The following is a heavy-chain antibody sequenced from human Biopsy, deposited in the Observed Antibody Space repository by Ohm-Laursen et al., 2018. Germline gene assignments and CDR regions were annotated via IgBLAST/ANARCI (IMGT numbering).Heavy chain of an antibody. CDR2: ISDSGST. Sequence: SDTLSLTCVVSGGSISSFYWTWIRQPPGKGPERIGDISDSGSTNYKPSLKSRVIISVDTSKNQFSLNPSSVTAADTAVYYCARRGSGGRSFDHWGQGTLVTVSS. D-gene: IGHD2-15*01. CDR3: ARRGSGGRSFDH. CDR1: GGSISSFY. V-gene: IGHV4-59*08. J-gene: IGHJ4*02.